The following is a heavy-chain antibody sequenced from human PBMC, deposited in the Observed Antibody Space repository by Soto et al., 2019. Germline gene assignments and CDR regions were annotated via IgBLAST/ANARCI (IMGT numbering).Heavy chain of an antibody. D-gene: IGHD3-10*01. CDR2: IKWDASEK. V-gene: IGHV3-7*01. J-gene: IGHJ4*01. Sequence: GGSLRLSCAASGFTFGSYWMSWVRQAPGKGLEWLATIKWDASEKKYVDSVKGRFTMSRDNEKNSLYLQMDSLRDEDTAVYYCPRASGYGPGTSVPHYLDYWGHGTMVTV. CDR3: PRASGYGPGTSVPHYLDY. CDR1: GFTFGSYW.